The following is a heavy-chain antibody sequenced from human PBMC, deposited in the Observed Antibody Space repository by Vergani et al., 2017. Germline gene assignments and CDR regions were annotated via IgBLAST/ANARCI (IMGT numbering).Heavy chain of an antibody. D-gene: IGHD3-22*01. CDR2: ISYDGSNK. Sequence: QVQLVESGGGVVQPGRSLRLSCAASGFTFSSYGMHWVRQAPGKGLEWVAVISYDGSNKYYADSVKGRFTISRDNSKNTLYLQMNSLRAEDTAVYYCARGPTYYYDSSGYSHDYWGQGTLVTVSS. CDR3: ARGPTYYYDSSGYSHDY. J-gene: IGHJ4*02. V-gene: IGHV3-30*03. CDR1: GFTFSSYG.